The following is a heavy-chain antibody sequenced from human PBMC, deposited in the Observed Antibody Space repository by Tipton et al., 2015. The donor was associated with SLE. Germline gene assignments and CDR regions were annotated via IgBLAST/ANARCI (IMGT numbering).Heavy chain of an antibody. D-gene: IGHD2-2*01. V-gene: IGHV4-59*08. CDR2: ADYSGST. CDR3: ATARAGCSRNSCYLDD. Sequence: TLSLTCTVSGGSISSYFWSWIRQPPGKGLEWLGYADYSGSTNYNPSLKSRVAISVDKSRSLVSLRLNYVTAADTAVYYCATARAGCSRNSCYLDDLGPGTLVTVSS. J-gene: IGHJ4*02. CDR1: GGSISSYF.